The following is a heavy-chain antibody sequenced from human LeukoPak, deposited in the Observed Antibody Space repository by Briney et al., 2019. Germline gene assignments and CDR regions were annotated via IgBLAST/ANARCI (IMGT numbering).Heavy chain of an antibody. Sequence: ASVKVSCKASGYSLTGYFRHWVRQVPGQGLEWMGWINPNSGDTKYAHEFQGRVTLTRDTSISTAYMEVSMLTSDDTAVYYCARGSDLNAKWNGGYWGQGTLVTVSS. CDR2: INPNSGDT. D-gene: IGHD1-20*01. CDR3: ARGSDLNAKWNGGY. CDR1: GYSLTGYF. J-gene: IGHJ4*02. V-gene: IGHV1-2*07.